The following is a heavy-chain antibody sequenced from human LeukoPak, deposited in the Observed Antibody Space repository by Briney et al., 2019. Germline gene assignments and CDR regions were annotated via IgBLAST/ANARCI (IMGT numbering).Heavy chain of an antibody. V-gene: IGHV3-23*01. J-gene: IGHJ4*02. Sequence: PGGSLRLSCAASGFTFSSSDMTWVRQAPRKGLEWVSLISGSGGRTYYADSVKGRFTISRDSSKNTLYLQMNSLRAEDTAVYYCAKSRAIDHWGQGTLVTVSS. CDR3: AKSRAIDH. CDR2: ISGSGGRT. D-gene: IGHD3-10*01. CDR1: GFTFSSSD.